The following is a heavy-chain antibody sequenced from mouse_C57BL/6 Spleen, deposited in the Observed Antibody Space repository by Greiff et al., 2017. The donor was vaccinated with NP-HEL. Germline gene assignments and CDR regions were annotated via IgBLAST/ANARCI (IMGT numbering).Heavy chain of an antibody. CDR2: IDPSDSET. D-gene: IGHD2-1*01. CDR1: GYTFTSYW. CDR3: ARSTRRGPWFAY. V-gene: IGHV1-52*01. Sequence: QVQLQQPGAELVRPGSSVKLSCKASGYTFTSYWMHWVKQRPIQGLEWIGNIDPSDSETHYNQKFKDKATLTVDKSSSTAYMQLSSLTSEDSAVYFCARSTRRGPWFAYWGKGTLVTVSA. J-gene: IGHJ3*01.